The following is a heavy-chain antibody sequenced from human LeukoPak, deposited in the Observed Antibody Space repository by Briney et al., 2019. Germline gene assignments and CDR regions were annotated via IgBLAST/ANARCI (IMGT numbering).Heavy chain of an antibody. CDR1: GGSISSYY. J-gene: IGHJ4*02. CDR3: ARNSGYYDFWSGYPSSPFFDY. D-gene: IGHD3-3*01. CDR2: IYYSGST. V-gene: IGHV4-59*08. Sequence: SETLTLSCTVSGGSISSYYLSWIRQPPGKGLEWVGYIYYSGSTNYNPSLKSRVTISVDTSKNQFSLKLSSVTAADTAVYYCARNSGYYDFWSGYPSSPFFDYWGQGTLVTVSS.